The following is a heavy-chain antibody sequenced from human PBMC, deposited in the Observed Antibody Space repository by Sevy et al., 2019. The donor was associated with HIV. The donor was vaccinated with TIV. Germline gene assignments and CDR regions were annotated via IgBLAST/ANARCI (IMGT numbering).Heavy chain of an antibody. CDR2: ISRSGSTI. CDR3: ARSPPLVAAKGDYYYYGMDV. V-gene: IGHV3-11*01. CDR1: GFTFSDYY. J-gene: IGHJ6*02. D-gene: IGHD3-10*01. Sequence: RGSLRLSCTATGFTFSDYYMSWIRQAPGKGLEWVSYISRSGSTIFYADSVKGRFTISRDNANNSLYLQMSSLRAEDTAVYYCARSPPLVAAKGDYYYYGMDVWGQGTTVTVSS.